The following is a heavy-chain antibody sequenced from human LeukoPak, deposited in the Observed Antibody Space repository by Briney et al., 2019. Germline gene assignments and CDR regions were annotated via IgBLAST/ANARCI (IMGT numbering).Heavy chain of an antibody. CDR2: IYYSGST. J-gene: IGHJ6*02. D-gene: IGHD3-10*01. CDR3: ARVRYYYGSGSYYQALTYYYYGMDV. Sequence: PSETLSLTCSVSGGSISSDYWSWIRQPPGKGLEWIGYIYYSGSTNYNPSLKSRVTISIDTSKNQFSLKLRSVTAADTAVYYCARVRYYYGSGSYYQALTYYYYGMDVWGQGTTVTVSS. V-gene: IGHV4-59*01. CDR1: GGSISSDY.